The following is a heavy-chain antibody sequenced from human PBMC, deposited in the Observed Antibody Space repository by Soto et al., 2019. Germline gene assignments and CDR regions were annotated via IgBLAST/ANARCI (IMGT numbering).Heavy chain of an antibody. CDR3: ARSRITFGGVIPNYGMDV. CDR1: GGTFISYA. D-gene: IGHD3-16*02. V-gene: IGHV1-69*06. J-gene: IGHJ6*02. Sequence: QVQLVQSGAEVKKPGSSVKVSCTASGGTFISYAFSWVRQAPGQGLEWMGGIIPIFGTPNYAQKFQGRVTITADKSTSTAYMDLSSLRSEDAAVYYCARSRITFGGVIPNYGMDVWGQGTTVTVSS. CDR2: IIPIFGTP.